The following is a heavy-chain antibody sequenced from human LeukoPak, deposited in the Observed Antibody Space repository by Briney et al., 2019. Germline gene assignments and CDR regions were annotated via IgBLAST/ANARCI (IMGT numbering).Heavy chain of an antibody. CDR3: ARGIRAVAA. CDR1: GGSFSGYY. Sequence: SETLSLTCAVYGGSFSGYYWSWIRQPPGKGLEWIGEINHSGSTNYNPSLKSRVTISVDTSKNQFSLKLSSVTAADTAVYYCARGIRAVAAWGQGTLVTVSS. CDR2: INHSGST. D-gene: IGHD6-19*01. V-gene: IGHV4-34*01. J-gene: IGHJ5*02.